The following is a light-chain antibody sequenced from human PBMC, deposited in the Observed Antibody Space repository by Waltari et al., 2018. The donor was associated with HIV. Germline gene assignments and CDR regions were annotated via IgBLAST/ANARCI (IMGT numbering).Light chain of an antibody. CDR1: SSNIGSDY. J-gene: IGLJ2*01. CDR3: AAWDDSLSGVV. V-gene: IGLV1-47*01. Sequence: QSVLTQPPSASGTPGQRVTISCSGSSSNIGSDYVYWYQHLPGTAPKLLIYKDNQRPSGGPDRFSGSKSGTSASLAISGLRPEDEADYSCAAWDDSLSGVVFGGGTKLTVL. CDR2: KDN.